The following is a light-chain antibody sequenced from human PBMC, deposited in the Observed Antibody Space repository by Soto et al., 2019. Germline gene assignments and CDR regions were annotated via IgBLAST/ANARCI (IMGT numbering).Light chain of an antibody. CDR3: QNYDTSPT. CDR1: QSVGSSY. J-gene: IGKJ1*01. V-gene: IGKV3-20*01. CDR2: GAS. Sequence: EIVLTQSPGTLSLSAGERATLSCRASQSVGSSYLAWYQQKPGQAPTVLIYGASSRATGIPDRFSGSGSGTDFTLTISRLDPEDVAVYYCQNYDTSPTFGQGTKVEI.